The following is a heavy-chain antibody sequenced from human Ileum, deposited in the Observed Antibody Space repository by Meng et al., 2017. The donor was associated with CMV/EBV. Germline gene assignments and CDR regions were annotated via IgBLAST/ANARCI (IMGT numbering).Heavy chain of an antibody. CDR1: GSSITSYY. D-gene: IGHD3-10*01. V-gene: IGHV4-4*07. CDR2: IYTSGST. J-gene: IGHJ5*02. CDR3: ARESSGGEGRWFDP. Sequence: SETLSLTCTVSGSSITSYYWSWIRQPAGKGLEWIGRIYTSGSTNYIPTLKSRITMSVDTSKNQLALNLTSVTAADTAVYYCARESSGGEGRWFDPWGQGNLVTVSS.